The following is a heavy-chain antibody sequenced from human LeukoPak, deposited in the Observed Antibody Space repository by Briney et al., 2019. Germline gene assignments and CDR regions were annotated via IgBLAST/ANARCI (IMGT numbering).Heavy chain of an antibody. V-gene: IGHV1-2*02. CDR3: ARDRGIAARPIGLGY. D-gene: IGHD6-6*01. J-gene: IGHJ4*02. Sequence: ASVKVSCKASGYTFIGYYMHWVRQAPGQGLEWMGWINPNSGGTNYAQKFQGRVTMTRDTSISTAYMELSRLRSDDTAVYYCARDRGIAARPIGLGYWGQGTLVTVSS. CDR2: INPNSGGT. CDR1: GYTFIGYY.